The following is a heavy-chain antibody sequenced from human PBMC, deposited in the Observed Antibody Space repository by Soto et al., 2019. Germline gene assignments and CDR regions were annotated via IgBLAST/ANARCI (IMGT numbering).Heavy chain of an antibody. V-gene: IGHV3-74*01. CDR3: ATTKVELATSRLDF. Sequence: EVQLVESGGGLVQPGGSLRLSCAASGFTFSSYWMHWVRQAPGKGLVWVSRINTDGSGTTYADSVKGRFTISRDNAKNTLYLQMNSLRAEDTAVYYCATTKVELATSRLDFWGQGTLVIVSS. J-gene: IGHJ4*02. CDR2: INTDGSGT. D-gene: IGHD5-12*01. CDR1: GFTFSSYW.